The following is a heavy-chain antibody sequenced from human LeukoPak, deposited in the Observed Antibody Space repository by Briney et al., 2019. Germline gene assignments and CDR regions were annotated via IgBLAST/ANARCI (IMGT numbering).Heavy chain of an antibody. V-gene: IGHV3-23*01. CDR3: AKKAQYNGNYPLDY. CDR2: TSDRGDYT. CDR1: VFTFGRYS. D-gene: IGHD1-26*01. J-gene: IGHJ4*02. Sequence: GGSLRLSCAASVFTFGRYSMSWVRQAPWKGLEWVSGTSDRGDYTYYADSVKGRFTISRDNSKNTLYLQMNSLRAEDTALYFCAKKAQYNGNYPLDYWGQGTLVTVSS.